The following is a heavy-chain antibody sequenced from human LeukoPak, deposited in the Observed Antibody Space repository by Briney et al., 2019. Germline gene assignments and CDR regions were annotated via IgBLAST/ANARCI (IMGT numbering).Heavy chain of an antibody. V-gene: IGHV4-59*08. CDR2: IYYSGST. J-gene: IGHJ4*02. CDR3: ATSGYSYGTAPFDY. Sequence: PSETLSLTCTVSGGSISGYYWSWIRQPPGKGLEWIGYIYYSGSTNYNPPLKSRVTISVDTSKNQFSLKLSSVTAADTAVYYCATSGYSYGTAPFDYWGQGTLVTVSS. CDR1: GGSISGYY. D-gene: IGHD5-18*01.